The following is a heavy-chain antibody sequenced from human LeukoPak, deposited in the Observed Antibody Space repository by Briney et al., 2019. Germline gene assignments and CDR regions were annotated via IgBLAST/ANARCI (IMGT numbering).Heavy chain of an antibody. V-gene: IGHV3-53*01. Sequence: GGSLRLSCAASGFSVSSNYMNWVRQAPGKGLEWVSLINSGGSTYYADSVKGRFTISRDNSKNTLYLQLNSMRDEDTAVYYCAASSGRYGLDYWGQGTQVTVSS. D-gene: IGHD6-19*01. CDR2: INSGGST. CDR3: AASSGRYGLDY. J-gene: IGHJ4*02. CDR1: GFSVSSNY.